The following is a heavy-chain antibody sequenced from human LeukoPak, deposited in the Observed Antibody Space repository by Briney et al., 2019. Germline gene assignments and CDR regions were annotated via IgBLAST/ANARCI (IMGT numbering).Heavy chain of an antibody. D-gene: IGHD3-22*01. V-gene: IGHV3-23*01. CDR3: AKNHDSNGYHTDDAFGV. CDR1: GFDFSTYG. Sequence: GGTLRLSCAGSGFDFSTYGMTWVRQAPGKGLEWVSAISNSGDKTYYADSVKGRFTISRDNSKNALYLQMNSLRAEDTAIYYCAKNHDSNGYHTDDAFGVWGQGTMVTISS. CDR2: ISNSGDKT. J-gene: IGHJ3*01.